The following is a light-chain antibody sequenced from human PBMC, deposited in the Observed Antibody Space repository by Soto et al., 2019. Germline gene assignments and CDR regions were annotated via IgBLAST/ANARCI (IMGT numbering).Light chain of an antibody. CDR2: AAS. CDR3: LHDYNSPLT. CDR1: QGIRND. Sequence: AIQMTQSPSSLSASVGDRVTITCRASQGIRNDLGWYQQKPGKAPKLLIYAASSLQSGVPSRFSGSGSCTDFTLTISSLQPEDFATYYCLHDYNSPLTFGGGTKVEIK. V-gene: IGKV1-6*01. J-gene: IGKJ4*01.